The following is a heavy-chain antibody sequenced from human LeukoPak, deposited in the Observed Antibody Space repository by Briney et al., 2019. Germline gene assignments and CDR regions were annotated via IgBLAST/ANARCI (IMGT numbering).Heavy chain of an antibody. Sequence: GGSLRLSCAASGFTFSRYSMNWVRQAPGKGLEWVSYISSSSSTIYYADSVKGRFTVSRDNAKNSLYLQMNSLRAEDTAVYYCARCPRWAHFDYWGQGTLVTVSS. J-gene: IGHJ4*02. CDR3: ARCPRWAHFDY. D-gene: IGHD4-23*01. V-gene: IGHV3-48*04. CDR2: ISSSSSTI. CDR1: GFTFSRYS.